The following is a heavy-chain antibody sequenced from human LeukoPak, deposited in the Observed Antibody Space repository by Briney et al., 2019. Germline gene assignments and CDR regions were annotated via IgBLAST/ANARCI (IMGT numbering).Heavy chain of an antibody. V-gene: IGHV4-59*08. CDR2: IFASGAT. CDR1: GGPMRGYH. CDR3: ARRAKSAYYFDY. J-gene: IGHJ4*02. Sequence: SETLSLTCSVSGGPMRGYHVGWIRQAPGKGLGWVRYIFASGATNYNPSLKSRVTISVDTSQNQFSLKLSSVTAADTAVYYCARRAKSAYYFDYWGQGTVVTVSS. D-gene: IGHD2/OR15-2a*01.